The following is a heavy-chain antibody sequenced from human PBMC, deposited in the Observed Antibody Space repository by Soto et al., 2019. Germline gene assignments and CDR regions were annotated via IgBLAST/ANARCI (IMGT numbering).Heavy chain of an antibody. J-gene: IGHJ6*02. Sequence: SETLSLTCTVSGGSISSYDWSWIRQPPGKGLEWIGYIYYSGSTNYNPSLKSRVTISVDTSKNQFSLKLSSVTAADTAVYYCARVFEVSSAAYYHDRMAFWGQRTTVTVS. V-gene: IGHV4-59*01. D-gene: IGHD1-20*01. CDR2: IYYSGST. CDR1: GGSISSYD. CDR3: ARVFEVSSAAYYHDRMAF.